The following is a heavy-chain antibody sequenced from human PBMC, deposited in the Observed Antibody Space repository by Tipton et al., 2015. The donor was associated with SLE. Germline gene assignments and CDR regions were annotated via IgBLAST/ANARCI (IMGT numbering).Heavy chain of an antibody. Sequence: TLSLTCSVSGGSISSDDCYWSWIRQPAGKGLEWIGHIYSSGSTNYNPSLKSRVTISVDTSKSQFSLNLSSVTAADTAVYYCARVLYFDTLTRYPNWFDPWGQGTLVTVSS. CDR3: ARVLYFDTLTRYPNWFDP. CDR1: GGSISSDDCY. J-gene: IGHJ5*02. CDR2: IYSSGST. D-gene: IGHD3-9*01. V-gene: IGHV4-61*09.